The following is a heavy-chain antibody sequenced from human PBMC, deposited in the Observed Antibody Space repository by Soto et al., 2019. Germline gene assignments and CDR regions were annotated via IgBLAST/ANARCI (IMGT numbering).Heavy chain of an antibody. CDR1: GFTFSSYA. Sequence: GGSLRLSCAASGFTFSSYAMSWVRQAPGKGLEWVSAISGSGGSTYYADSVKGRFTISRDNSKNTLYLQMNSLRAEDTAVYYCANAKWEHLGELSLEAQFDYWGQGTLVTVSS. CDR3: ANAKWEHLGELSLEAQFDY. J-gene: IGHJ4*02. CDR2: ISGSGGST. D-gene: IGHD3-16*02. V-gene: IGHV3-23*01.